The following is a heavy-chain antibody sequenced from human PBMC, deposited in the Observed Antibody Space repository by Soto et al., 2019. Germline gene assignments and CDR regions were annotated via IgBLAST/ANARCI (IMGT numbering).Heavy chain of an antibody. CDR1: GGSFSGYY. V-gene: IGHV4-34*01. CDR3: ARGVYCSSTSCYWGMDV. D-gene: IGHD2-2*01. CDR2: INHGGTT. J-gene: IGHJ6*02. Sequence: LSLTCAVYGGSFSGYYWSWIRQPPGKGLEWIGEINHGGTTNYNPSLKSRVTLSVDTSKNQFSLKLSSVTAADTAVYYCARGVYCSSTSCYWGMDVWGQGTTVTVSS.